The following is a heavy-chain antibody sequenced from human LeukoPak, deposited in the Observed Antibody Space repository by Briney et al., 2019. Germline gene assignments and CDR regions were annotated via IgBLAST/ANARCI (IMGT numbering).Heavy chain of an antibody. V-gene: IGHV4-38-2*02. Sequence: SETLSLTCAVSGYSISSAFYWGWIRQPPGKGLEWIGTIHYSGSTNYNPSLKSRVTMSVDTSKNQFSLKLSSVTAADTAVYYCARDRGTWNDDGFDYWGQGTLVTVSS. J-gene: IGHJ4*02. D-gene: IGHD1-1*01. CDR3: ARDRGTWNDDGFDY. CDR1: GYSISSAFY. CDR2: IHYSGST.